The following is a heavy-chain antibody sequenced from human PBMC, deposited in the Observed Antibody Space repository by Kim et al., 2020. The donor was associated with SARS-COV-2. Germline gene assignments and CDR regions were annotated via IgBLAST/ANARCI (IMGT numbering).Heavy chain of an antibody. CDR3: ARDAGATSFDY. D-gene: IGHD1-26*01. CDR1: GFTFSSYA. V-gene: IGHV3-30-3*01. CDR2: ISYDGSNK. J-gene: IGHJ4*02. Sequence: GGSLRLSCAASGFTFSSYAMHWVRQAPGKGLEWVAVISYDGSNKYYADSVKGRFTISRDNSKNTLYLQMNSLRAEDTAVYYCARDAGATSFDYWGQGTLV.